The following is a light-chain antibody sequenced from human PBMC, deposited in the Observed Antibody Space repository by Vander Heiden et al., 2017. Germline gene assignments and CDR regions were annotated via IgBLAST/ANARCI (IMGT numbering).Light chain of an antibody. Sequence: IRMTQSPSSFSASTGDRVTIPCRASQSIDSYLAWYQQKPGQAPKLLIYAASTLQSGVPSRFSGSGSGTDFTLTISCLQSEDFATYYCQQYYSYPYTFGQGTKLEIK. CDR2: AAS. CDR1: QSIDSY. J-gene: IGKJ2*01. V-gene: IGKV1-8*01. CDR3: QQYYSYPYT.